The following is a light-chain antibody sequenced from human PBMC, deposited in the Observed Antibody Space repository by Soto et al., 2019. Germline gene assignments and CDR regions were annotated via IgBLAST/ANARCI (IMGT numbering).Light chain of an antibody. CDR2: GAS. J-gene: IGKJ1*01. CDR3: QQYNKWPQT. CDR1: QGIGNA. V-gene: IGKV3-15*01. Sequence: MTQSPSSLSASVGDRVTISCRASQGIGNALAWYQQRPGQAPRLLIYGASTRATGVPARFSGSGSGTDFTLTISSLQSEDLAVYHCQQYNKWPQTFGQGTKVDIK.